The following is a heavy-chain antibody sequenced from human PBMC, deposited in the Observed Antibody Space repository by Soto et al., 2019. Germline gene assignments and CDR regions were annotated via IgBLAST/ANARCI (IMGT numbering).Heavy chain of an antibody. Sequence: HGESLKISCKGSGYSFTSYWISWVRQMPGKGLEWMGRIDPSDSYTNYSPSFQGHVTISADKSISTAYLQWSSLKASDTAMYYCARHVGIAAAVFYYGMDVWGQGTTVTVSS. CDR1: GYSFTSYW. CDR2: IDPSDSYT. V-gene: IGHV5-10-1*01. J-gene: IGHJ6*02. CDR3: ARHVGIAAAVFYYGMDV. D-gene: IGHD6-13*01.